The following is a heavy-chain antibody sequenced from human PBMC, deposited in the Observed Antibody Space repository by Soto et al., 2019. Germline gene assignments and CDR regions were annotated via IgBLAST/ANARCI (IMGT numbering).Heavy chain of an antibody. CDR2: ISGSGGST. Sequence: GGSLRLSCAASGFTFSSYAMSGVRQAPGKGQECVSAISGSGGSTYYADSGKGPFTISRDNSKNTLYLQMNSLRAEDMAVYYCAKAAAGGYYYYYMDVWGKGTTVTVSS. CDR1: GFTFSSYA. D-gene: IGHD3-10*01. V-gene: IGHV3-23*01. J-gene: IGHJ6*03. CDR3: AKAAAGGYYYYYMDV.